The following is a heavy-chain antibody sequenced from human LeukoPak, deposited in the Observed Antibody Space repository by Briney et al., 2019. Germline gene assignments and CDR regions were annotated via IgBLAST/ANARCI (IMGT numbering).Heavy chain of an antibody. V-gene: IGHV4-61*02. CDR2: IYTSGST. D-gene: IGHD3-22*01. CDR3: ARGGYYDSSGYHIPY. J-gene: IGHJ4*02. Sequence: PSQTLSLTCTVSGGSISSGSYYWSWIRQPAGMGLEWIGRIYTSGSTNYNPSLKSRVTISVDTSKNQFSLKLSSVTAADTAVYYCARGGYYDSSGYHIPYWGQGTLVTVSS. CDR1: GGSISSGSYY.